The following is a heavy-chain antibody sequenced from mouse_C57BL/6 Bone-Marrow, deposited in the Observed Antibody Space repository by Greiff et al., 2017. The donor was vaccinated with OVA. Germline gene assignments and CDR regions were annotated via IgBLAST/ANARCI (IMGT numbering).Heavy chain of an antibody. CDR3: ARRGVVTTYYAMDY. V-gene: IGHV1-19*01. Sequence: EVQLQESGPVLVKPGASVKMSCKASGYTFTDYYMNWVKQSHGKSLEWIGVINPYNGGTSYNQKFKAKATLTVDKSSSTAYMQLKSLTSEDSAVYYCARRGVVTTYYAMDYWGQGTSVTVSS. CDR2: INPYNGGT. CDR1: GYTFTDYY. J-gene: IGHJ4*01. D-gene: IGHD2-2*01.